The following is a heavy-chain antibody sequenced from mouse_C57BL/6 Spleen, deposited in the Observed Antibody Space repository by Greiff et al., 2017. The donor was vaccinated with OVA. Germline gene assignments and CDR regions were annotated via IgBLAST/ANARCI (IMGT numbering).Heavy chain of an antibody. Sequence: QVQLQQSGAELVRPGTSVKVSCKASGYAFTNYLIEWVKQRPGQGLEWIGVINPGSGGTNYNEKFKGKATLTADKSSSTAYMQLSSLTSEDSAVYFCAREEAFTTGYAMDYWGQGTSVTVSS. V-gene: IGHV1-54*01. CDR3: AREEAFTTGYAMDY. D-gene: IGHD1-1*01. CDR1: GYAFTNYL. J-gene: IGHJ4*01. CDR2: INPGSGGT.